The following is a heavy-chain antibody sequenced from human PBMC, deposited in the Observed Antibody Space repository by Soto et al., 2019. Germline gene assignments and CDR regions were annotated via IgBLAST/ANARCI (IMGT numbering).Heavy chain of an antibody. V-gene: IGHV1-18*04. D-gene: IGHD6-13*01. CDR2: ISAYNGNT. CDR1: GYTFTSYG. J-gene: IGHJ6*02. CDR3: ARFVVADDYYYDVMDV. Sequence: QVQLVQSGAEVKKPGASVKVSCKASGYTFTSYGISWVRQAPGQGLEWMGWISAYNGNTNYAQKLQGRVTMTTDTSTNTAYKELRSLGSDDTAVYCCARFVVADDYYYDVMDVWGQGTTVTVSS.